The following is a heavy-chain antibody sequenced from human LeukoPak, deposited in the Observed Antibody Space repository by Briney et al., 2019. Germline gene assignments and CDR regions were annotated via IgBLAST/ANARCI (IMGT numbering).Heavy chain of an antibody. V-gene: IGHV4-38-2*01. CDR3: ARLHSEGYSYGHVDY. CDR2: IYHHGNT. Sequence: SETLSLTCSVSGFSISTGYSWGWIRQPPGKGLEWIATIYHHGNTYFNPSLMSRAFISLDTSKNQFSLRLTSVTAADTAMYYCARLHSEGYSYGHVDYWGQGALVTVSS. J-gene: IGHJ4*02. CDR1: GFSISTGYS. D-gene: IGHD5-18*01.